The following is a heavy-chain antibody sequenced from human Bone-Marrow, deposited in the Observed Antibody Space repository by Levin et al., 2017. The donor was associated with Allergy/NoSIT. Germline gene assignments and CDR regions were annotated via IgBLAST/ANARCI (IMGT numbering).Heavy chain of an antibody. D-gene: IGHD3-10*01. Sequence: ESGPTLVKPTQTFTLTCTFSAFSLRTAGVGVGWIRQFPGTALEWLAILYWDDSKRYSPYLKNRLTISKDTSKNQVVLIMTNMDPVDTATYFCARRPSYGDYFDYWGQGSLITVSS. V-gene: IGHV2-5*02. J-gene: IGHJ4*02. CDR1: AFSLRTAGVG. CDR2: LYWDDSK. CDR3: ARRPSYGDYFDY.